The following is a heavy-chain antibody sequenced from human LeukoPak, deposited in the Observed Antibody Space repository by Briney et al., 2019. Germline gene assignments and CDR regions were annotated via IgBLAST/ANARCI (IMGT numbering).Heavy chain of an antibody. V-gene: IGHV3-30*18. CDR3: AKTRGYSYGSMDY. Sequence: PGGSLRLSCAASGFTFSSYGMHWVRQAPGKGLEWVAVISYDGSNKYYADSVKGRFTISRDNSKNTLYLQMNSLRAEDTAVHYCAKTRGYSYGSMDYWGQGTLVTVSS. J-gene: IGHJ4*02. CDR2: ISYDGSNK. D-gene: IGHD5-18*01. CDR1: GFTFSSYG.